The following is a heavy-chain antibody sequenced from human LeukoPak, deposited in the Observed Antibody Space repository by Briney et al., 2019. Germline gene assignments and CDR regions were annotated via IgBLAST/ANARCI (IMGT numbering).Heavy chain of an antibody. V-gene: IGHV4-34*01. D-gene: IGHD6-19*01. CDR1: GGSFSGYY. CDR2: INHSGST. CDR3: ARDRVAVAVDAFDI. J-gene: IGHJ3*02. Sequence: PSETLSLTCAVYGGSFSGYYWSWIRQPPGKGLEWIGEINHSGSTNYNPSLKSRVTISVDTSENQSSLKLSSVTAADTAVYYCARDRVAVAVDAFDIWGQGTMVTVSS.